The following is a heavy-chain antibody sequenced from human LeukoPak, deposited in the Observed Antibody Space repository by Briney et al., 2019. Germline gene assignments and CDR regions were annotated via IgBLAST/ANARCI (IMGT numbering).Heavy chain of an antibody. D-gene: IGHD5-18*01. J-gene: IGHJ6*02. CDR3: ARDLSRMDTAMDYYYYYGMDV. V-gene: IGHV1-2*02. Sequence: ASVKVSCKASGYTFTGYYMHWVRQAPGQGLEWMGWINPNSGGTNYAQKFQGRVTMTRDTSISTAYMELSRLRSDDTAVYYCARDLSRMDTAMDYYYYYGMDVWGQGTTVTVS. CDR2: INPNSGGT. CDR1: GYTFTGYY.